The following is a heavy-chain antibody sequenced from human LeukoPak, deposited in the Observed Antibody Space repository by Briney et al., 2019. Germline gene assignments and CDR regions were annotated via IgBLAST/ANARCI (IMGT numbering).Heavy chain of an antibody. CDR3: ARDSIVATNYYYYYYMDV. V-gene: IGHV3-23*01. CDR1: GFTFSNSA. CDR2: ISGSGGST. J-gene: IGHJ6*03. D-gene: IGHD5-12*01. Sequence: PGGSLRLSCAASGFTFSNSALSWVRQAPGKGLEWVSDISGSGGSTYYADSVKGRFTISRDNSKNTLYLQMNSLRAEDTAVYYCARDSIVATNYYYYYYMDVWGKGTTVTVSS.